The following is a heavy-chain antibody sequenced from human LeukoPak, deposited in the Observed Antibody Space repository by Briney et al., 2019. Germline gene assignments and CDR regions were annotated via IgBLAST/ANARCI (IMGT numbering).Heavy chain of an antibody. J-gene: IGHJ4*02. D-gene: IGHD3-10*01. V-gene: IGHV1-58*02. CDR3: AAGLLWFGEQAYDY. CDR2: IVVGSGNT. Sequence: GASVKVSCKASGYTFTGYYMQWVRQARGQRLEWIGWIVVGSGNTNYAQKFQERVTITRDMSTSTAYMELSSLRSEDTAVYYCAAGLLWFGEQAYDYWGQGTLVTVSS. CDR1: GYTFTGYY.